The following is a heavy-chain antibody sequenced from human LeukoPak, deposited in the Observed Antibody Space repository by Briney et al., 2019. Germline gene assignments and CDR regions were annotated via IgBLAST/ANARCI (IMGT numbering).Heavy chain of an antibody. V-gene: IGHV4-39*01. CDR3: ARHGDYYDSSGSLDY. J-gene: IGHJ4*02. D-gene: IGHD3-22*01. Sequence: PSETLSLTCTVSGGSISSSSYYWGWIRQPPGKGLEWIGSIYYSGSTYYNPSLKSRVTISVDTSKNQFSLKLSSVTAADTAVYYCARHGDYYDSSGSLDYWGQGTLVTVSS. CDR2: IYYSGST. CDR1: GGSISSSSYY.